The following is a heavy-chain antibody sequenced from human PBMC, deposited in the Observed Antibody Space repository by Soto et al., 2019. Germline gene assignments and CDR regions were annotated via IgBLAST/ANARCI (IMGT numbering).Heavy chain of an antibody. CDR2: IYYSGST. CDR3: ARRILTGYYDNWYFDL. D-gene: IGHD3-9*01. V-gene: IGHV4-59*01. J-gene: IGHJ2*01. Sequence: QVQLQESGPGLVKPSETLSLTCTVSGGSISSYYWSWIRQPPGKGLEWIGYIYYSGSTNYNPSLKSRVTISVDTSKNQFSLKLSSVTAADTAVYYCARRILTGYYDNWYFDLWGRGTLVTVSS. CDR1: GGSISSYY.